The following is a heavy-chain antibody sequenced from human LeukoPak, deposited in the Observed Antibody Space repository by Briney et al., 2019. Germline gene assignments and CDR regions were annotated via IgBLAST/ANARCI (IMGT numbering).Heavy chain of an antibody. CDR2: INGDGSST. CDR1: GFTFSSYW. V-gene: IGHV3-74*01. CDR3: ARSQGPYDY. J-gene: IGHJ4*02. Sequence: GGSLRLSCAASGFTFSSYWMNWVRQAPGKGLVWVSRINGDGSSTNYADSVKGRFTISRDNAKNTLYLQLNSLRAEDTAIYYRARSQGPYDYWGQGTLVTVSS.